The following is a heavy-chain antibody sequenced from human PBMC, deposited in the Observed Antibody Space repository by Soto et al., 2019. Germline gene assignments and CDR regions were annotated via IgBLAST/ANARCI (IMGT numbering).Heavy chain of an antibody. V-gene: IGHV3-53*02. CDR1: GFSVSNNY. CDR3: ARGADDYGDRVDY. J-gene: IGHJ4*02. D-gene: IGHD4-17*01. CDR2: LYSGGNT. Sequence: EVQLVETGGGLIQPGGSLRLSCTASGFSVSNNYMSWVRQAPGKGLEWVSILYSGGNTYYADSVRGRFTISRVNSQNTLYLQMNNLIVDDTGVYYCARGADDYGDRVDYWGQGTLVTVSS.